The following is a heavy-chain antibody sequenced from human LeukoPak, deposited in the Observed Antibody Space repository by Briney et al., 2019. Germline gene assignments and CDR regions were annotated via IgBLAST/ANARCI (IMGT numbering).Heavy chain of an antibody. CDR3: AEAPRGSYIYYYMDV. CDR1: GFTFSSYA. V-gene: IGHV3-23*01. J-gene: IGHJ6*03. D-gene: IGHD1-26*01. Sequence: GGSLRLSCAASGFTFSSYAMGWVRQAPGKGLEWVSAISGSGGSTYYADSVKGRFTISRDNSKNTLYLQMNSLRAEDTAVYYCAEAPRGSYIYYYMDVWGKGTTVTVSS. CDR2: ISGSGGST.